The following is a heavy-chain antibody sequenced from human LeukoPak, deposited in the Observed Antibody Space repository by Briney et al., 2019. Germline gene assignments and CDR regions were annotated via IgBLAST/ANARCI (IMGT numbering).Heavy chain of an antibody. V-gene: IGHV4-38-2*02. CDR3: ARDNSYGYWGEPFDAFDI. CDR1: GYSISSGYY. Sequence: PSETLSLTCAVSGYSISSGYYWGWIRQPPGKGLEWIGRIYTSGSTNYNPSLKSRVTISVDTSKNQFSLKLSSVTAADTAVYYCARDNSYGYWGEPFDAFDIWGQGTMVTVSS. D-gene: IGHD5-18*01. CDR2: IYTSGST. J-gene: IGHJ3*02.